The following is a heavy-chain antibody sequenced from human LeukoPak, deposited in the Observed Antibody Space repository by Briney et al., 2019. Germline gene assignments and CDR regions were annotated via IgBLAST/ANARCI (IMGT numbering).Heavy chain of an antibody. CDR1: GGSISSYY. Sequence: SETLSLTCTVSGGSISSYYWSWIRQPPGKGLEWIGEINHSGSTNYSPSLKSRATISVDTSKNQFSLKLSSVTAADTAVYYCARIGSSWYGGAYYYYYMDVWGKGTTVTVSS. CDR3: ARIGSSWYGGAYYYYYMDV. D-gene: IGHD6-13*01. CDR2: INHSGST. J-gene: IGHJ6*03. V-gene: IGHV4-34*01.